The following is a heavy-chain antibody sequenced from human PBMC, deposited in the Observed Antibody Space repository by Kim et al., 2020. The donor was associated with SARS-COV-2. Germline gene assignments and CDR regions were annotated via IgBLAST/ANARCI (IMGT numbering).Heavy chain of an antibody. CDR1: GGSISSGGYY. CDR2: IYYSGST. V-gene: IGHV4-31*03. D-gene: IGHD1-20*01. CDR3: ARVCYDVANNWNDRGWFDP. J-gene: IGHJ5*02. Sequence: SETLSLTFTVSGGSISSGGYYWSWIRQHPGKGLEWIGYIYYSGSTYYNPSLKSRLTISVDTSKNQFSLKLSSVTAADTAVYYCARVCYDVANNWNDRGWFDPWGQGTLVTVSS.